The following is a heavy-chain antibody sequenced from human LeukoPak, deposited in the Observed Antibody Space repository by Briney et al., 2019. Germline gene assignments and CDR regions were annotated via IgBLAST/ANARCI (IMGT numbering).Heavy chain of an antibody. CDR2: INSDGSST. J-gene: IGHJ5*02. V-gene: IGHV3-74*01. D-gene: IGHD2-2*01. CDR3: ARAGFCNSTSCYWFDP. Sequence: GGSLRLSCAASGFTFSRYWMHWVRQAPGKGLVWVSRINSDGSSTIYADSVKGRFTISRDNAKNTLYLQMNSLRAGDTAVYYCARAGFCNSTSCYWFDPWGQGTLVTVSS. CDR1: GFTFSRYW.